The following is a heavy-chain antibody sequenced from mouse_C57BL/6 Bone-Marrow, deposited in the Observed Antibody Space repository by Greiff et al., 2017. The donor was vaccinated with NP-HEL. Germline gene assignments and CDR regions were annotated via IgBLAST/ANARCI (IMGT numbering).Heavy chain of an antibody. J-gene: IGHJ2*01. D-gene: IGHD2-4*01. CDR3: ARPYDYGYFDY. Sequence: VKVVESGPELVKPGASVKISCKASGYAFSSSWMNWVKQRPGKGLEWIGRIYPGDGDTNYNGKFKGKATLTADKSSSTAYMQLSSLTSEDSAVYFCARPYDYGYFDYWGQGTTLTVSS. V-gene: IGHV1-82*01. CDR2: IYPGDGDT. CDR1: GYAFSSSW.